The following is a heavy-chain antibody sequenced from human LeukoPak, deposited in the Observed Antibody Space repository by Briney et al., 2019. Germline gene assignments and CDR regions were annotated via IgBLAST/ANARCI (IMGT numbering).Heavy chain of an antibody. V-gene: IGHV4-59*01. D-gene: IGHD1-7*01. CDR2: IYYSGST. J-gene: IGHJ5*02. Sequence: SETLSLTCAVYGGSFSGYYWSWIRQPPGKGLEWIGYIYYSGSTNYNPSLKSRVTISVDTSKNQFSLKLSSVTAADTAVYYCAREGGSGTTSWFDPWGQGTLVTVSS. CDR3: AREGGSGTTSWFDP. CDR1: GGSFSGYY.